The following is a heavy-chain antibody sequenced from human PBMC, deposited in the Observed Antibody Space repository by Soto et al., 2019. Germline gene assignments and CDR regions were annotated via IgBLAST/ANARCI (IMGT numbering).Heavy chain of an antibody. CDR3: AKAGAEAPGGSYYRYGLDV. CDR2: ISAGGDST. J-gene: IGHJ6*02. Sequence: EVQQVESGGGLVQPGGSLGLSCAASGFTFSSYAKNWVRQAPGKGLEWVSGISAGGDSTYYADSVKGRFTFSRDNSKNTLYLQMNSLRAEDTAVYYCAKAGAEAPGGSYYRYGLDVWGQWTTVTVSS. CDR1: GFTFSSYA. D-gene: IGHD3-10*01. V-gene: IGHV3-23*04.